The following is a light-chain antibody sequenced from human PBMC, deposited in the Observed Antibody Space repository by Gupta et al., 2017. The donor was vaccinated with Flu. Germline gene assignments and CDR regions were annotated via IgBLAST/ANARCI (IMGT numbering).Light chain of an antibody. Sequence: DIQLTQSPSSLSAAVGDRVTITCRASQNIDESLNWYQQRPGQSPAPLIFHSSTLESGVPSRFSGSGSGTDFTLSISNLQAEDFATYHCQQTDVAPFTFGQGT. J-gene: IGKJ5*01. CDR1: QNIDES. CDR2: HSS. V-gene: IGKV1-39*01. CDR3: QQTDVAPFT.